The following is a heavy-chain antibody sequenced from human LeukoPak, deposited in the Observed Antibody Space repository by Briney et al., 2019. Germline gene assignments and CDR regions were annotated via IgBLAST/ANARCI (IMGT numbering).Heavy chain of an antibody. CDR3: AKAYGSGSYYNQYFDY. V-gene: IGHV3-9*01. J-gene: IGHJ4*02. CDR2: ISWNSGSI. CDR1: GFTFDDYA. D-gene: IGHD3-10*01. Sequence: GGSLRLSCAASGFTFDDYAMHWVRQAPGKGLEWISGISWNSGSIGYADSVKGRFTISRDNAKNSLYLQMNSLRAEDTALYYCAKAYGSGSYYNQYFDYWGQGTLVTVSS.